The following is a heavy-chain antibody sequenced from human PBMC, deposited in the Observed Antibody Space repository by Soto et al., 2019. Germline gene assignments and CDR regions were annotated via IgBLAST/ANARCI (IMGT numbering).Heavy chain of an antibody. D-gene: IGHD2-2*01. J-gene: IGHJ4*02. CDR1: GGTFSSYA. Sequence: QVQLVQSGAEVKKPGSSVKVSCKASGGTFSSYAISWVRQAPGQGLEWMGGIIPIFGTANYAQKFQGRVTITADESTSTAYMELSSLRSDDTAVYYCARVPSGASCRLCYFDYWGQGTLVTVSS. CDR3: ARVPSGASCRLCYFDY. V-gene: IGHV1-69*01. CDR2: IIPIFGTA.